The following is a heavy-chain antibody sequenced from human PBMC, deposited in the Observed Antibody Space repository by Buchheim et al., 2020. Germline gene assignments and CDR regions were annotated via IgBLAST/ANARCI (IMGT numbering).Heavy chain of an antibody. CDR2: ISYDGSNK. J-gene: IGHJ2*01. Sequence: QVQLVESGGGVVQPGRSLRLSCAASGFTFSSYAMHWVRQAPGKGLEWVAVISYDGSNKYYADSVKGRFTISRDNSKNTLYLQMNSLRAEDTAVYCCARDGREMATITDWYFDLWGRGTL. CDR1: GFTFSSYA. CDR3: ARDGREMATITDWYFDL. V-gene: IGHV3-30*04. D-gene: IGHD5-24*01.